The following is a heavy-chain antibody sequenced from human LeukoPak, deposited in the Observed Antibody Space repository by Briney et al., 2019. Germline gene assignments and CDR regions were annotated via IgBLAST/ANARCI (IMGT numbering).Heavy chain of an antibody. Sequence: PGGSLRLSCAASGFTFDDYAMHWVRQAPGKGLEWVSGISWNSGSIGYADSVKGRFTISRDNSKNTLYLQMNSLRAEDTAVYYCAKDLPRKRDAFDIWGQGTMVTVSS. CDR2: ISWNSGSI. CDR3: AKDLPRKRDAFDI. CDR1: GFTFDDYA. V-gene: IGHV3-9*01. J-gene: IGHJ3*02.